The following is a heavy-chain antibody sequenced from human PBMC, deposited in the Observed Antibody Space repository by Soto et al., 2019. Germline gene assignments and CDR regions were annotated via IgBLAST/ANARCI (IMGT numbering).Heavy chain of an antibody. V-gene: IGHV1-69*13. D-gene: IGHD6-13*01. Sequence: SVKVSCKASGGTFSSYAISWVRQAPGQGLEWMGGIIPIFGRANYAQKFQGRVTVTADEAASTAYMELTSLRSEDTAVYFCARSAAGPKYYFDYWGQGTRVTVSS. J-gene: IGHJ4*02. CDR1: GGTFSSYA. CDR3: ARSAAGPKYYFDY. CDR2: IIPIFGRA.